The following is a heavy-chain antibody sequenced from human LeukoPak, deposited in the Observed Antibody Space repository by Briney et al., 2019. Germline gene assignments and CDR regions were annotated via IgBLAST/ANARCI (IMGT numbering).Heavy chain of an antibody. CDR3: ARETRYSSSLGPDYYYYYMDV. CDR2: ITSSGDGT. CDR1: GFTFSIYA. Sequence: GGSLRLSCAASGFTFSIYAMSWVRQAPGKGLQWVSSITSSGDGTYYADSVKGRFTISRDNAKNSLYLQMNSLRAEDTAVYYCARETRYSSSLGPDYYYYYMDVWGTGTTVTVSS. V-gene: IGHV3-23*01. J-gene: IGHJ6*03. D-gene: IGHD6-13*01.